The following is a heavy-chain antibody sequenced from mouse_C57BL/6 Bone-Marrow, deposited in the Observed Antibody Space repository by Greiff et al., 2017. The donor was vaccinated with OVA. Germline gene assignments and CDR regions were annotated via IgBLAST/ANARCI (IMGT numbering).Heavy chain of an antibody. D-gene: IGHD1-1*01. CDR3: ARYGTSFAY. CDR2: IDPSDRYT. J-gene: IGHJ3*01. CDR1: GYTFTSYW. Sequence: QVQLQQSGAELVKPGASVKLSCKASGYTFTSYWMQWVKQRPGQGLEWIGEIDPSDRYTNYNQKFKGKATLTVDTSSSTAYMQLSSLTSEDSAVYYCARYGTSFAYWGQGTLVTVSA. V-gene: IGHV1-50*01.